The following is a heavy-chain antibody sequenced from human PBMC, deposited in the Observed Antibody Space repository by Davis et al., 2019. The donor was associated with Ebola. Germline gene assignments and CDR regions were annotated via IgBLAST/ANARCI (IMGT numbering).Heavy chain of an antibody. V-gene: IGHV1-3*01. CDR1: GYTFISYI. D-gene: IGHD1-7*01. CDR2: VNGDNGDT. CDR3: ARAKMEKEELVGWFDP. Sequence: ASVKVSCKTSGYTFISYILHWLRQAPGQKLEWMGRVNGDNGDTKYSLKFQGRVNITRDTSANTAYMELTSLESEDTAVYYCARAKMEKEELVGWFDPWGQGTLVIVSS. J-gene: IGHJ5*02.